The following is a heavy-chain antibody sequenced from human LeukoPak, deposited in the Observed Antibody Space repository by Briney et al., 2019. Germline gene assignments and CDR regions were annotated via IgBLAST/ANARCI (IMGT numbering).Heavy chain of an antibody. V-gene: IGHV3-21*01. D-gene: IGHD3-10*01. CDR2: ISSSSSYI. CDR3: ARDEVLWFGELPPYYYGTDV. CDR1: GFTFSSYS. J-gene: IGHJ6*04. Sequence: GGSLRLSCAASGFTFSSYSMNWVRQAPGKGLEWVSSISSSSSYIYYADSVKGRFTISRDNAKNSLYLQMNSLRAEDTAVYYCARDEVLWFGELPPYYYGTDVWGKGTTVTVSS.